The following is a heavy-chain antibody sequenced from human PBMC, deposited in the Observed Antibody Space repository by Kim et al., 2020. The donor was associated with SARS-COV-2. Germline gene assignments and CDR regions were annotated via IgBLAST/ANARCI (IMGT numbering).Heavy chain of an antibody. D-gene: IGHD5-18*01. Sequence: SETLSLTCTVSGDSISSSGYYWGWIRQPPGKGLEWIGTIYYSWSTYYNPSLKSRVTISVDTSRNQFSLQLNSVTAADTAVYYCARARGYSYGSLDYWGQGTLVTVSS. V-gene: IGHV4-39*01. J-gene: IGHJ4*02. CDR2: IYYSWST. CDR3: ARARGYSYGSLDY. CDR1: GDSISSSGYY.